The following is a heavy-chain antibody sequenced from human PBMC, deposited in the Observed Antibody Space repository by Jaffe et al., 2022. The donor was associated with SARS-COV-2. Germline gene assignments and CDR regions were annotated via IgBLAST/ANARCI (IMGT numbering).Heavy chain of an antibody. Sequence: QVQLVESGGGVVQPGRSLRLSCAASGFTFSSYGMHWVRQAPGKGLEWVAVIWYDGSNKYYADSVKGRFTISRDNSKNTLYLQMNSLRAEDTAVYYCAREREIRDRYFDYWGQGTLVTVSS. CDR2: IWYDGSNK. CDR3: AREREIRDRYFDY. V-gene: IGHV3-33*01. D-gene: IGHD4-17*01. J-gene: IGHJ4*02. CDR1: GFTFSSYG.